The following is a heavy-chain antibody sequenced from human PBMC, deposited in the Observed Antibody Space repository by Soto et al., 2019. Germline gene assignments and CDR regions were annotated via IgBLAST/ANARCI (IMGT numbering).Heavy chain of an antibody. J-gene: IGHJ3*02. CDR2: ISSSSSTI. CDR3: ARDGYYYDSSGHAPSDAFDI. Sequence: GGSLRLSCAASGFTFSSYSMNWVRQAPGKGLEWVSYISSSSSTIYYADSVKGRFTISRDNAKNSLYLQMNSLRDEDTAVYYCARDGYYYDSSGHAPSDAFDIWGQGTMVTVSS. CDR1: GFTFSSYS. V-gene: IGHV3-48*02. D-gene: IGHD3-22*01.